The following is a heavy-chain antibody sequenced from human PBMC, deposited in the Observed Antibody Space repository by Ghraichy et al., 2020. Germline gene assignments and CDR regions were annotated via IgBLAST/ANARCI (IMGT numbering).Heavy chain of an antibody. V-gene: IGHV1-2*02. CDR3: AIEGDCGGDCYPFDY. CDR2: INPNSGGT. J-gene: IGHJ4*02. CDR1: GYTFTGYY. Sequence: ASVKVSCKASGYTFTGYYMHWVRQAPGQGLEWMGWINPNSGGTNYAQKFQGRVTMTMDTSISTAYMELSRLRSDDTAVYYCAIEGDCGGDCYPFDYWGQGTLVTVSS. D-gene: IGHD2-21*02.